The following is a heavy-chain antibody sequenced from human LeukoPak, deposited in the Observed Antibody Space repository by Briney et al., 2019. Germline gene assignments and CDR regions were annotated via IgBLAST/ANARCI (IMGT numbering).Heavy chain of an antibody. Sequence: ASVKVSCKASVYTFTSYYMHCVRQSPGQGLEWMVIINPSGGSTSDAQKIQCRITMTRDTSTSTVYMELRRLRSEDTAVYYCERDIGDTLDAFDIWGQGTLVTVSS. CDR1: VYTFTSYY. D-gene: IGHD5-18*01. CDR3: ERDIGDTLDAFDI. J-gene: IGHJ3*02. V-gene: IGHV1-46*01. CDR2: INPSGGST.